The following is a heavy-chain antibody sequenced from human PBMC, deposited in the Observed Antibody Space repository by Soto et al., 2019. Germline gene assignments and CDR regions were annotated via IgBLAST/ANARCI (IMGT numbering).Heavy chain of an antibody. D-gene: IGHD3-10*01. CDR3: AKSLRGLPEY. Sequence: PVGSLRLSCAASGFTFSSYAMSWVRQAPGKGLEWVPAISGSGGSTYYADSVKGRFTISRDNSKNTLYLQMNSLRAEDTAVYYCAKSLRGLPEYWGQGTLVTVSS. CDR1: GFTFSSYA. V-gene: IGHV3-23*01. J-gene: IGHJ4*02. CDR2: ISGSGGST.